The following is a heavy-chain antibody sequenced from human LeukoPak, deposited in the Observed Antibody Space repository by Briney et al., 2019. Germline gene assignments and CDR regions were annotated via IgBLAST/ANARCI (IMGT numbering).Heavy chain of an antibody. Sequence: SETLSLACTVSGGSMSSYYWSWIRQPPGKGLEWITYIYYSGDTSYNPSLKSRVTISVDRSKSQFSLKLNSVTAADTAVYYCARWANSAFDYWGQGTLVTVSS. CDR3: ARWANSAFDY. V-gene: IGHV4-59*01. J-gene: IGHJ4*02. CDR1: GGSMSSYY. CDR2: IYYSGDT. D-gene: IGHD2/OR15-2a*01.